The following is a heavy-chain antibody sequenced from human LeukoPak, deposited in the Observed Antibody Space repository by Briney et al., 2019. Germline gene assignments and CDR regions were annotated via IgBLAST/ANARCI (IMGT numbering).Heavy chain of an antibody. CDR2: ISAYNGNT. CDR3: ARDSGIMMATTYFDY. D-gene: IGHD5-24*01. J-gene: IGHJ4*02. V-gene: IGHV1-18*01. CDR1: GYTFTIYG. Sequence: ASVTVSFTASGYTFTIYGISWVRQAPGQGLEWMGWISAYNGNTNYAQKLQGRVTMTTDTSTSTAYMELRSLRSDDTAVYYCARDSGIMMATTYFDYWGQGTLVTVSS.